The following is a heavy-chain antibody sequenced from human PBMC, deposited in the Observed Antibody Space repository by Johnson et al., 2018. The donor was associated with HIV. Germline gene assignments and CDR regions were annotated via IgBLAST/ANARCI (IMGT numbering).Heavy chain of an antibody. V-gene: IGHV3-9*01. J-gene: IGHJ3*02. D-gene: IGHD3-16*01. CDR1: GFTFDDYA. CDR3: LLGQDGGGI. Sequence: VQLVESGGGLVQPGRSLRLSCAASGFTFDDYAMHWVRQAPGKGLEWVSGISWNRGSIGYADSVKGRFTISRDNAEKSLYLQMNSLRAEDTTVYYALLGQDGGGIWGQGTMVTVSS. CDR2: ISWNRGSI.